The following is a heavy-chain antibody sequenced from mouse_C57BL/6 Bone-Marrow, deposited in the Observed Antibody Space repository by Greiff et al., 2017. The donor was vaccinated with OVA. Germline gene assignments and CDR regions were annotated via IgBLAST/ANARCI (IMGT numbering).Heavy chain of an antibody. CDR2: ISYSGST. Sequence: EVKVVESGPGLAKPSQTLSLTCSVTGYSITSDYWNWIRKFPGNKLEYMGYISYSGSTYYNPSLKSRISITRDTSKNQYYLQLNSVTTEDTATYYCARYITTVPPYWYFDVWGTGTTVTVSS. J-gene: IGHJ1*03. D-gene: IGHD1-1*01. V-gene: IGHV3-8*01. CDR3: ARYITTVPPYWYFDV. CDR1: GYSITSDY.